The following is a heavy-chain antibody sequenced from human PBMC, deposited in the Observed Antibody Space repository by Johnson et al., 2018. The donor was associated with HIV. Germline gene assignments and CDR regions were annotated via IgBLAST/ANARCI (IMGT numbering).Heavy chain of an antibody. J-gene: IGHJ3*02. V-gene: IGHV3-33*01. Sequence: VQLVESGGGVVQPGRSLRLSCAASGFTFSSYGMHWVRQAPGKGLEWVAFIRYDGSNKYYADSVKGRFTISRDNSKNSLYLQMNSLRAGDTAVYYCARGWGIVGAKSAFDIWGQGTMVTVSS. CDR1: GFTFSSYG. D-gene: IGHD1-26*01. CDR2: IRYDGSNK. CDR3: ARGWGIVGAKSAFDI.